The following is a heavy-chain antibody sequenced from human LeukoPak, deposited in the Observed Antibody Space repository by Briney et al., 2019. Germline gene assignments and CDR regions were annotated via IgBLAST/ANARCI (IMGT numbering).Heavy chain of an antibody. CDR1: GGSISGAY. CDR3: AKDWGDGAFDI. Sequence: PSETLSLTCSVSGGSISGAYWSWIRQAPGKGLEWIGRIQTSGSTNYNPSLKSRLTMSVDTSKNQFSLKLSSVTAADTAVYYCAKDWGDGAFDIWGQGTMVTVSS. D-gene: IGHD3-16*01. J-gene: IGHJ3*02. V-gene: IGHV4-4*07. CDR2: IQTSGST.